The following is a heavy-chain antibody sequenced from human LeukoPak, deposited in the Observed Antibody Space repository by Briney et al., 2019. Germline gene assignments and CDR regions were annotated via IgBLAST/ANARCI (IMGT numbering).Heavy chain of an antibody. D-gene: IGHD3-3*01. Sequence: MPSETLSFTCTVSGGSISSSNYYWGWIRQPPGKGLEWIGSIYYSGSTFYNPSLKSRVIISVDTSKNQFSLKLSPVTAADTAVYYCAEGVVHGSPRDYWGQGTLVTVSS. CDR1: GGSISSSNYY. CDR2: IYYSGST. CDR3: AEGVVHGSPRDY. V-gene: IGHV4-39*01. J-gene: IGHJ4*02.